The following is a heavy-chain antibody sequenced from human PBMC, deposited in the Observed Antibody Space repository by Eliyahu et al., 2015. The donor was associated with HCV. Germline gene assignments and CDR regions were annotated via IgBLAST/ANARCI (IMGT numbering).Heavy chain of an antibody. J-gene: IGHJ4*02. Sequence: EVQLLESGGDLVHPGGSLRLSCAASGFTLSNYAMYWXRQAPGKGLEWVSAIRSSDGGTYYADSVKGRFTIFRDNSQNTLFLQMNNLRDDDTAIYYCAKGLAVESRLDCWGQGTLVTVSS. CDR1: GFTLSNYA. CDR3: AKGLAVESRLDC. V-gene: IGHV3-23*01. CDR2: IRSSDGGT. D-gene: IGHD2-21*01.